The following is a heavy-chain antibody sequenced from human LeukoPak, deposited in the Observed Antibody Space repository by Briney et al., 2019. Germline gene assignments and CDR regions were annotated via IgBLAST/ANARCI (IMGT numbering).Heavy chain of an antibody. CDR2: IYTSGST. D-gene: IGHD3-10*01. Sequence: SETLSLTCTVSGGSISSSSYYWSWIRQPAGKGLEWIGRIYTSGSTHYNPSLKSRVTISVDTSKNQFSLKLSSVTAADTAVYYCASVECMVRGSCWFDPWGQGTLVTVSS. CDR3: ASVECMVRGSCWFDP. CDR1: GGSISSSSYY. J-gene: IGHJ5*02. V-gene: IGHV4-61*02.